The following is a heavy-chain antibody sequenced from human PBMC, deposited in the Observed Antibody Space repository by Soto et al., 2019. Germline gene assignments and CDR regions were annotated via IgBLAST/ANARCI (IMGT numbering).Heavy chain of an antibody. Sequence: SVKVSCKASGYTYTSYGSSWVRQAPGQGLEWMGWISAYNGNTNYAKKLQGRVTMTTDISTSTAYMELRSLRSDDTAVYYCARDWFGVDYWGQGTLVTVSS. CDR3: ARDWFGVDY. CDR2: ISAYNGNT. CDR1: GYTYTSYG. V-gene: IGHV1-18*01. D-gene: IGHD3-16*01. J-gene: IGHJ4*02.